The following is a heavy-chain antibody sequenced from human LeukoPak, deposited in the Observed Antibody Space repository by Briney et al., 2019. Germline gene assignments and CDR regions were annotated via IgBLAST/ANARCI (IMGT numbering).Heavy chain of an antibody. D-gene: IGHD2-15*01. Sequence: PSETLSLTCAVYGGSFSGYYWSWIRQPPGKGLEWIGEINHSGSTNYNPSLKSRVTISVDTSKYQFSLKLGSVTAADTAVYYCARHYYHCSGGSCAEGFDYWGQGTLVTVSS. J-gene: IGHJ4*02. V-gene: IGHV4-34*01. CDR1: GGSFSGYY. CDR3: ARHYYHCSGGSCAEGFDY. CDR2: INHSGST.